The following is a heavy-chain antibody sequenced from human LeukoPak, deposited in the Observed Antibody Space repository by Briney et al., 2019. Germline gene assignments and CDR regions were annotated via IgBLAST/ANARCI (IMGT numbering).Heavy chain of an antibody. D-gene: IGHD2-15*01. CDR1: GGTFSSYA. CDR2: IIPILGIA. CDR3: ARLPSGSYIDY. Sequence: ASVKVSCKASGGTFSSYAISWVRQAPGQGLEWMGRIIPILGIANYAQKFQGRVTITADKSTSTAYMELSSLRSEDTAVYYCARLPSGSYIDYWGQGTLVTVSS. V-gene: IGHV1-69*04. J-gene: IGHJ4*02.